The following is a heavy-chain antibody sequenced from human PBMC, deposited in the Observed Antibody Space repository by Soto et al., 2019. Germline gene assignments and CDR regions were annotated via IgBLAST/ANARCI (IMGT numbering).Heavy chain of an antibody. J-gene: IGHJ4*02. Sequence: SETLSLTCTVSGDSISNNYWNWIQQPPTKGLEWIGYIHYSGSTHQNPSLRSRVTISIDTSKNQFSLTLTSVTAADTAVYYCATGSFYFDSWGQGTLVTVSS. CDR3: ATGSFYFDS. CDR1: GDSISNNY. V-gene: IGHV4-59*01. CDR2: IHYSGST. D-gene: IGHD1-1*01.